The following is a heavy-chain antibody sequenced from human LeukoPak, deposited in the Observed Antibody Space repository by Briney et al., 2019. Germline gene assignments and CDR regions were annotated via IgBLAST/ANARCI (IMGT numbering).Heavy chain of an antibody. D-gene: IGHD3-3*01. Sequence: ASVKVSCKASGDTFTSYDINWVRQGTGQGLEWMGWMNPNSRNTGYAQKFQGRVTMTRNTSISTAYMELSSLRSEDTAVYYCVRTAGIFWSGAYYFDYWGQGTLVTVSS. J-gene: IGHJ4*02. CDR3: VRTAGIFWSGAYYFDY. CDR2: MNPNSRNT. CDR1: GDTFTSYD. V-gene: IGHV1-8*01.